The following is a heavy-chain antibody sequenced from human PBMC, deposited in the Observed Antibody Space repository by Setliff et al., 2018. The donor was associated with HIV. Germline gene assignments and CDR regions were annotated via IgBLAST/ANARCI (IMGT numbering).Heavy chain of an antibody. CDR2: IYTSGST. Sequence: PSETLSLTCTVSGGSISSYYWSWIRQPAGKGLEWIGRIYTSGSTNYNPSLKSRVTISVDTSKNKFSLELSSVTAADTAVYYCASEAWTSYRSSSGYYYYYMDVWGKGTTVTVSS. J-gene: IGHJ6*03. D-gene: IGHD6-6*01. CDR3: ASEAWTSYRSSSGYYYYYMDV. V-gene: IGHV4-4*07. CDR1: GGSISSYY.